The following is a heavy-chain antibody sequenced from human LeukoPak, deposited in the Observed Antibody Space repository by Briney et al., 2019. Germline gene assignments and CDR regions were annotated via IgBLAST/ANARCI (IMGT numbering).Heavy chain of an antibody. Sequence: SETLSLTCTVSGGSISSGGYCWSWIRQHPGKGLEWIGYIYYSGSTYYNPSLKSRVTISVDTSKNQFSLKLSSVTAADTAVYYCARRTGGPPYYFDYWGQGTLVTVSS. V-gene: IGHV4-31*03. CDR3: ARRTGGPPYYFDY. J-gene: IGHJ4*02. D-gene: IGHD1-14*01. CDR1: GGSISSGGYC. CDR2: IYYSGST.